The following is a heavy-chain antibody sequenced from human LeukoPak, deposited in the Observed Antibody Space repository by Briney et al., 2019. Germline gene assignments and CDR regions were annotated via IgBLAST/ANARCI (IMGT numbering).Heavy chain of an antibody. Sequence: PGGSLRLSCAASKFTFSNYWMHWVRQAPGKGLVWVSHINSDGSDTNYADSVKGRFTISRDNAKNTLYLQMNCLRAEDTAVYYCAREVGAIDYWGQGTLVTVSA. J-gene: IGHJ4*02. D-gene: IGHD1-26*01. CDR2: INSDGSDT. V-gene: IGHV3-74*01. CDR3: AREVGAIDY. CDR1: KFTFSNYW.